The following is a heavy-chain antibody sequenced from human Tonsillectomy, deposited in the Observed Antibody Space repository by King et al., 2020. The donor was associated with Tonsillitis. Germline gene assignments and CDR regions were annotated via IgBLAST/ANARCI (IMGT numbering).Heavy chain of an antibody. CDR1: GFTFSIFG. CDR2: ISYDGSNT. J-gene: IGHJ1*01. V-gene: IGHV3-30*04. D-gene: IGHD2/OR15-2a*01. Sequence: VQLVQSGGGVVQPGRSLRLSCAASGFTFSIFGLHWVRQAPGKGLEWVAVISYDGSNTYYGDSVKGRFTISRDNSKNTLYPQMSGLRLEDTAVYYCARESNTDWEYSAEYFHHWGQGTLVTVSS. CDR3: ARESNTDWEYSAEYFHH.